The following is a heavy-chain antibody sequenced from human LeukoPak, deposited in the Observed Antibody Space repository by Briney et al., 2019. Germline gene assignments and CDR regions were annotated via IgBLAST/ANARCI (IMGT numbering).Heavy chain of an antibody. CDR1: GFTVSSNY. CDR3: ARRVRSGSYRYYFDY. V-gene: IGHV4-39*01. Sequence: GSLRLSCAASGFTVSSNYMSWIRQPPGKGLEWIGSIYYSGSTYYNPSPKSRVTISVDTSKNQFSLKLSSVTAADTAVYYCARRVRSGSYRYYFDYWGQGTLVTVSS. J-gene: IGHJ4*02. D-gene: IGHD1-26*01. CDR2: IYYSGST.